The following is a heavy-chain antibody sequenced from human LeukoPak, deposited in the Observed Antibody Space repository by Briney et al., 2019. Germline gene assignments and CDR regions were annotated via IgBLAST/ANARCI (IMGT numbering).Heavy chain of an antibody. CDR1: GFTFSSYG. CDR2: ISYDGSNK. D-gene: IGHD1-26*01. V-gene: IGHV3-30*18. CDR3: AKDLVWRGSPV. J-gene: IGHJ3*01. Sequence: PGGSLRLSCAASGFTFSSYGMHWVRQAPGKGLEWVAVISYDGSNKYYADSVKGRLTISRDNSKNTLYLQMNSLRAEDTAVYYCAKDLVWRGSPVWGQGTMVTVSS.